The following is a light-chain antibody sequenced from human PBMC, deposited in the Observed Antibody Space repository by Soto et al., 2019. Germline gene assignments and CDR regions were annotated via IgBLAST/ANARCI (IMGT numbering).Light chain of an antibody. J-gene: IGKJ4*01. CDR3: QHRSNWPLT. CDR1: QSVSSY. Sequence: EIVLTQSPATQSLSPGERATLSCRASQSVSSYLAWYQQKPGQAPRLLIYDASNRATGIPARFSSSGSGTDFTLTISSLEPEDFAVYYCQHRSNWPLTFGGGTMVEIK. V-gene: IGKV3-11*01. CDR2: DAS.